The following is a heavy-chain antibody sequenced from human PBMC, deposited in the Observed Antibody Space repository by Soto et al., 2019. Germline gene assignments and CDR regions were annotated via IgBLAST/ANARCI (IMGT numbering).Heavy chain of an antibody. D-gene: IGHD3-22*01. CDR1: GYKFTSYW. V-gene: IGHV5-51*01. Sequence: ESLKISCRTSGYKFTSYWIAWVRQMPGKGLEWMGIIFPSDSDTRYSPSFQGQVTISADRSTSTVFLQWASLKASDTAVYFCARKDKSGYFNWFDPWGQGTLVTVSS. CDR2: IFPSDSDT. J-gene: IGHJ5*02. CDR3: ARKDKSGYFNWFDP.